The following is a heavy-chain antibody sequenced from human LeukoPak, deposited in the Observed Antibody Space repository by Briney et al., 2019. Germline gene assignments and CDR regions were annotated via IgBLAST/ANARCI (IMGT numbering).Heavy chain of an antibody. CDR2: IYYSGST. V-gene: IGHV4-59*01. D-gene: IGHD5-12*01. CDR1: GGSISSYY. J-gene: IGHJ4*02. CDR3: ARGRGRGYSGYEIDY. Sequence: NPSETLSLTCTVSGGSISSYYWSWIRQPPGKGLEWIGYIYYSGSTNYNPSLKSRVTISVDTSKNQFSLKLSSVTAADTAVYYCARGRGRGYSGYEIDYWGQGTLVTVSS.